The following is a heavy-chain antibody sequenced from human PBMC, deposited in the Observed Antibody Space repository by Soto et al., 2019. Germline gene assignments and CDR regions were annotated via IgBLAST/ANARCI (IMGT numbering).Heavy chain of an antibody. CDR1: GGSISSYY. J-gene: IGHJ4*02. CDR2: IYYGGST. V-gene: IGHV4-59*01. CDR3: ARGGYGDYEH. Sequence: PSETLSLTCTVSGGSISSYYWSWIRQPPGKGLEWIGYIYYGGSTNYNPSLKSRVTISVDTSKNQFSLKLSSVTAADTAVYYCARGGYGDYEHWGQGTLVTVSS. D-gene: IGHD4-17*01.